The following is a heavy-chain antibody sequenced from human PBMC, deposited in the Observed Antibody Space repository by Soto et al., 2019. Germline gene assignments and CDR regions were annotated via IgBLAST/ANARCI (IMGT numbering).Heavy chain of an antibody. CDR2: ISPETGKT. V-gene: IGHV1-18*04. Sequence: VQLVQSGAELKKPGASVRVSCQASGYTFTSFGVSWVRQAPGQGPEWMGWISPETGKTAYSYKFQDRVSMTADASTATVDLNLGSLRSDDTTVYYSTRDLFFISPCTVTTDAYWGQGTLVTVSS. J-gene: IGHJ4*02. CDR3: TRDLFFISPCTVTTDAY. CDR1: GYTFTSFG. D-gene: IGHD4-17*01.